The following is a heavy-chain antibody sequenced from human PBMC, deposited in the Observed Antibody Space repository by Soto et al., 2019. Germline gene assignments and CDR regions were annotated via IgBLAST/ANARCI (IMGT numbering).Heavy chain of an antibody. V-gene: IGHV3-7*03. CDR1: GFTFSNYW. CDR3: ARDVSPGSRLLYRDALDI. CDR2: IKRDGSER. J-gene: IGHJ3*02. Sequence: EVQLVESGGGLVEPGGSLRLSCEASGFTFSNYWMTWVRQAPGKGLEWVANIKRDGSERSYLDSVRGRFTVSRDNAKESLFVQMDSLSAEDTALYYCARDVSPGSRLLYRDALDIWGQGTMVTVSS. D-gene: IGHD3-10*01.